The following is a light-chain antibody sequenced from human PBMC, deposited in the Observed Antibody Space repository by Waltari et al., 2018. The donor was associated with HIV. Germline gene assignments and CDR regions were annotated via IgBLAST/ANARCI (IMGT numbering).Light chain of an antibody. Sequence: DIRMTQSPPFLSASVRDRVTLTCPASQAISESLARYQQKQGGAPKLIVFGASSLDTGVPFRCSGSGSGTNFSLCIIGLQPGDVAVYYCHQYYNVPQTFGQGTKV. CDR1: QAISES. V-gene: IGKV1-NL1*01. CDR2: GAS. J-gene: IGKJ1*01. CDR3: HQYYNVPQT.